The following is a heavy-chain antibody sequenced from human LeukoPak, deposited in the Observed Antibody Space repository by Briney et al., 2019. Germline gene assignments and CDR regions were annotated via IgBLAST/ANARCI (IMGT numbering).Heavy chain of an antibody. V-gene: IGHV3-30*02. CDR2: IRYDGSNK. CDR1: GFTFSSYG. J-gene: IGHJ3*02. Sequence: GGSLRLSCAASGFTFSSYGMHWVPQAPGKGLEWVAFIRYDGSNKYYADSVKGRFTISRDNSKNTLYLQMNSLRAEDTAVYYCAKQVPWELEDRDAFDIWGQGTMVTVSS. CDR3: AKQVPWELEDRDAFDI. D-gene: IGHD1-26*01.